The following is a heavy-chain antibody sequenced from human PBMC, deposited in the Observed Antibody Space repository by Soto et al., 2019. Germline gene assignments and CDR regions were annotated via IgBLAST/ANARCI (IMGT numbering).Heavy chain of an antibody. V-gene: IGHV4-34*01. CDR1: GGSISSGGYY. CDR3: ARGRVVTAIRRVSKFDY. J-gene: IGHJ4*02. CDR2: INHSGST. Sequence: SETLSLTCAVSGGSISSGGYYWSWIRQPPGKGLEWIGEINHSGSTNYNPSLKSRVTISVDTSKNQFSLKLSSVTAADTAVYYCARGRVVTAIRRVSKFDYWGQGTLVTVPQ. D-gene: IGHD2-21*02.